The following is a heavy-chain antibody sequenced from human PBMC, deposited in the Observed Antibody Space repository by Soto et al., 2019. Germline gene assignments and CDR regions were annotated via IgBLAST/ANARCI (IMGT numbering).Heavy chain of an antibody. V-gene: IGHV1-58*01. CDR3: AAVPPISGPLLPFDY. CDR2: IVVGSGNT. CDR1: GFTFTSSA. D-gene: IGHD2-15*01. Sequence: ASVKVSCKASGFTFTSSAVQWVRQARGQRLEWIGWIVVGSGNTNYAQKFQERVTITRDMSTSTAYMELSSLRSEDTAVYYCAAVPPISGPLLPFDYWGQGTLVTVSS. J-gene: IGHJ4*02.